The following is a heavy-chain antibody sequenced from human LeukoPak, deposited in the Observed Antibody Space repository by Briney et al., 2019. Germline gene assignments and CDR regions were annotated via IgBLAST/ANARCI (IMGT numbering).Heavy chain of an antibody. D-gene: IGHD1-26*01. CDR3: ARDGRGKYHLDL. V-gene: IGHV3-11*01. Sequence: GGSLRLSCAAYGFTFDYYMTWIRQAPGRGLEWISYISNTGDAKWYADSVKGRFTISRDNARNSMYLQMNGLRADDTAVYYCARDGRGKYHLDLWGQGTLVTVSS. J-gene: IGHJ4*02. CDR1: GFTFDYY. CDR2: ISNTGDAK.